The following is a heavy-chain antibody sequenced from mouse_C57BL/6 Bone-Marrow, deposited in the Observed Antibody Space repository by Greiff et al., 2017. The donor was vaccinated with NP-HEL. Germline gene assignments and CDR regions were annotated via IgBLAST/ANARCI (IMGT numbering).Heavy chain of an antibody. V-gene: IGHV5-4*01. D-gene: IGHD2-5*01. CDR2: ISDGGSYT. CDR3: ARSHYSNYVGFAY. CDR1: GFTFSSYA. J-gene: IGHJ3*01. Sequence: EVQVVESGGGLVKPGGSLKLSCAASGFTFSSYAMSWVRQTPEKRLEWVATISDGGSYTYYPDNVKGRFTISRDNAKNNPYLQMSQLKSEDTAMYYCARSHYSNYVGFAYCGQGTLVTVSA.